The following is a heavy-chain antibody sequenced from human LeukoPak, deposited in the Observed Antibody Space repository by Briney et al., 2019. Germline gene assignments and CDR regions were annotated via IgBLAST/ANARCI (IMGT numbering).Heavy chain of an antibody. V-gene: IGHV3-7*03. J-gene: IGHJ6*02. D-gene: IGHD3-16*01. Sequence: AGGSLRLSCVGSGFIFSSYWMNWVRQAPGKGLEWVASINHNGNVNYYVDSVKGRFTISRDNAKNSLYLQMSNLRAEDTAVYFCARGGGLDVWGQGATVTVSS. CDR2: INHNGNVN. CDR1: GFIFSSYW. CDR3: ARGGGLDV.